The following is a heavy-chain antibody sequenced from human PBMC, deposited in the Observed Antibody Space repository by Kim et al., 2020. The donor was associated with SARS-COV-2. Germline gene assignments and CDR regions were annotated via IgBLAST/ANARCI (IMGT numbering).Heavy chain of an antibody. CDR1: GGSFSGYY. D-gene: IGHD2-2*01. CDR3: ARGTDCSSTSCYDGGFDY. Sequence: SETLSLTCAVYGGSFSGYYWSWIRQPPGKGLEWIGEINHSGSTNYNPSLKSRVTISVDTSKNQFSLKLSSVTAADTAVYYCARGTDCSSTSCYDGGFDY. V-gene: IGHV4-34*01. J-gene: IGHJ4*01. CDR2: INHSGST.